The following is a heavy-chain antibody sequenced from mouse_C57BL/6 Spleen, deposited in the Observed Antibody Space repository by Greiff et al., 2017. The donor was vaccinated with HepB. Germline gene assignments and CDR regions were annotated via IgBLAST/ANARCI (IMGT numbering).Heavy chain of an antibody. CDR3: ARRGYSNLYFDV. V-gene: IGHV1-69*01. J-gene: IGHJ1*03. D-gene: IGHD2-5*01. CDR2: IDPSDSYT. Sequence: QVQLQQPGAELVMPGASVKLSCKASGYTFTSYWMHWVKQRPGQGLEWIGEIDPSDSYTNYNQKFKGKSTLTVDKSSSTAYMQLSSLTSEDSAVYYCARRGYSNLYFDVWGTGTTVTVSS. CDR1: GYTFTSYW.